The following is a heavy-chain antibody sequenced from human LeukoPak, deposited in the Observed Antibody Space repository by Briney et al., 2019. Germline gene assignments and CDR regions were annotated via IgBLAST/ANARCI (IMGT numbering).Heavy chain of an antibody. CDR1: GGSFSGYY. D-gene: IGHD2-15*01. J-gene: IGHJ4*02. CDR3: ARGYCSGGSCYLFDY. CDR2: INHSGST. V-gene: IGHV4-34*01. Sequence: SETLSLTCAVYGGSFSGYYWSWIRQPPGRGLEWIGEINHSGSTNYNPSLKSRVTISVDTSKNQFSLKLSSVTAADTAVYYCARGYCSGGSCYLFDYWGQGTLVTVSS.